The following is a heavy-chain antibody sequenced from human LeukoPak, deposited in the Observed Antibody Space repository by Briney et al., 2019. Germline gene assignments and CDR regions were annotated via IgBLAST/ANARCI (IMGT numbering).Heavy chain of an antibody. J-gene: IGHJ4*02. CDR1: GFTFSSYS. V-gene: IGHV3-48*04. CDR3: ARDLSGVTGYTYGRGIDY. Sequence: GGSLRLSCAASGFTFSSYSMNWVRQAPGKGLEWVSYISSLSGTLDYADSVKGRFTISRDNAKTSLYLQMNSLRAEDTAVYYCARDLSGVTGYTYGRGIDYWGQGTLVTVSS. CDR2: ISSLSGTL. D-gene: IGHD5-18*01.